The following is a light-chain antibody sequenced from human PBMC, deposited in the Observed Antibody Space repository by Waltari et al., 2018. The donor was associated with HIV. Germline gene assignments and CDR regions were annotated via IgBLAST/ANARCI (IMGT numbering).Light chain of an antibody. V-gene: IGLV3-1*01. CDR2: QAS. Sequence: ELTPPPSVSVPSGQTASIPCSGEKLADKFTCWSQQNPGQPPVSLVNQASRRPSGIPERFSASKSANTATLTVRGAQPLDEAEYFCQAWDADHAVFGGGTTLTVL. CDR3: QAWDADHAV. J-gene: IGLJ2*01. CDR1: KLADKF.